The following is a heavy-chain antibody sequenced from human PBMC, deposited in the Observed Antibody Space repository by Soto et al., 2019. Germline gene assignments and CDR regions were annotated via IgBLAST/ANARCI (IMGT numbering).Heavy chain of an antibody. D-gene: IGHD3-10*01. J-gene: IGHJ6*02. CDR3: ARDEPLLWFGELLSAYGMDV. Sequence: QVQLVESGGGVVQPGRSLRLSCAASGFTFSSYGMHWVRQAPGKGLEWVAVIWYDGSNKYFADSVKGRFTISRDNSKNTLYLQMNSLRAEDTAVYYCARDEPLLWFGELLSAYGMDVWGQGTTVTVSS. CDR1: GFTFSSYG. CDR2: IWYDGSNK. V-gene: IGHV3-33*01.